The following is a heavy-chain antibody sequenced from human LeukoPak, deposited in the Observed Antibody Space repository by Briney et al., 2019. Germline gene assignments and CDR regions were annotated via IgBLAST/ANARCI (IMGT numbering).Heavy chain of an antibody. Sequence: GGSLRLSCAASGFTFSSYAMHWVRQAPGKGLEWVTVISHDGSNKYYADSVRGRFTISRDTSKNTLYLQMNSLRAEDTAVYYCARDAVSPYYYYMDVWGKGTTVTVSS. CDR2: ISHDGSNK. CDR1: GFTFSSYA. D-gene: IGHD5/OR15-5a*01. CDR3: ARDAVSPYYYYMDV. V-gene: IGHV3-30*01. J-gene: IGHJ6*03.